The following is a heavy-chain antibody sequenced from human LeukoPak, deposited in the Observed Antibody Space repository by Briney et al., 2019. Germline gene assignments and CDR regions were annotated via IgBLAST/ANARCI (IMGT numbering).Heavy chain of an antibody. V-gene: IGHV3-9*01. CDR2: ISWNSGSI. CDR1: GFTFDDFA. Sequence: GGSLRLSCAASGFTFDDFAMHWVRQAPGKGLEWVLGISWNSGSIGYADSVKGRFTISRDNAKNSLYLQMNSLRAEDTALYYCAKVISSFGNGMDVWGQGTTVTVSS. D-gene: IGHD3-3*01. J-gene: IGHJ6*02. CDR3: AKVISSFGNGMDV.